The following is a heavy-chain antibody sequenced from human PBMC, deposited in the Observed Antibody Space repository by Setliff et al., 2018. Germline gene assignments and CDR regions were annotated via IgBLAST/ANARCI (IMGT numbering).Heavy chain of an antibody. CDR3: ARERGDIVSTTSYYYYMDV. Sequence: GASVKVSCKASGGTFSTYAISWVRQAPGQGLEWMGGIIPIFGTTGYAQKFQGGVTITTDESTSTAYMEMSSLRSGDTAVYYCARERGDIVSTTSYYYYMDVWGKGTTVTVSS. J-gene: IGHJ6*03. V-gene: IGHV1-69*05. CDR1: GGTFSTYA. D-gene: IGHD5-12*01. CDR2: IIPIFGTT.